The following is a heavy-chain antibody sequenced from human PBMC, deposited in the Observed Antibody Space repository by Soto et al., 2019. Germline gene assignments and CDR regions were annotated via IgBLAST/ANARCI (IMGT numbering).Heavy chain of an antibody. CDR2: ISNDGSNK. Sequence: GGSLRLSCAASGFTFSSYGMHWVRQAPGKGLEWVAVISNDGSNKYYGDSWKGRFTISRDNSKNTLYLQMNSLRAEDTAVYYCAKDGKWFEMATNLYYFDYWGQGTLVTVSS. J-gene: IGHJ4*02. D-gene: IGHD3-22*01. CDR1: GFTFSSYG. V-gene: IGHV3-30*18. CDR3: AKDGKWFEMATNLYYFDY.